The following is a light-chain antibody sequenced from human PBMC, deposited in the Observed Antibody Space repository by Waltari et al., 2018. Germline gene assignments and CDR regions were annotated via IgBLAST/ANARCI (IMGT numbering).Light chain of an antibody. CDR2: AAS. CDR1: QSISSY. V-gene: IGKV1-39*01. J-gene: IGKJ4*01. Sequence: DIQMTQSPSSLSAFVGDRVTITCRASQSISSYLNWYQQKPGKAPKLLIYAASSLQSGFPSRFSSSGSGTDFTLTISSLQPEDFATYYCQQSYSTPLTFGGGTKVEIK. CDR3: QQSYSTPLT.